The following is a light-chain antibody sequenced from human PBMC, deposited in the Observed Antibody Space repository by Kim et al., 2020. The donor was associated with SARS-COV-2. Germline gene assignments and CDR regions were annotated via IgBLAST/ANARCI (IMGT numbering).Light chain of an antibody. CDR3: AAWDDRLKEV. CDR2: GNN. V-gene: IGLV1-44*01. CDR1: SSNIGSNT. Sequence: PGQRVTISCSGSSSNIGSNTVNWYQQLPGTAPKLLIYGNNQRPSGVPDRFSGSKSGTSASLVISGLQSEDEADYYCAAWDDRLKEVFGGGTKLTVL. J-gene: IGLJ3*02.